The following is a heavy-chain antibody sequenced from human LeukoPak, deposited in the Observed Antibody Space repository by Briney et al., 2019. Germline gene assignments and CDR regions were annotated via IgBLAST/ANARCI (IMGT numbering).Heavy chain of an antibody. D-gene: IGHD3-10*01. CDR3: ARDHGSGGVDY. Sequence: GGSLRLSCTASGFTFSDYGMHWVRQAPGKGLNWVAIIWYDGRDSYYADSVKGRFTISRDNSKNTLYLQMNSLRDGDTAVYYCARDHGSGGVDYWGQGTLVTVTS. J-gene: IGHJ4*02. V-gene: IGHV3-33*01. CDR1: GFTFSDYG. CDR2: IWYDGRDS.